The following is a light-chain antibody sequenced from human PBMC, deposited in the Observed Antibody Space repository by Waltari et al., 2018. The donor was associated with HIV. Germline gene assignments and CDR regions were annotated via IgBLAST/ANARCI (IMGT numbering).Light chain of an antibody. Sequence: QSVLTQPPSASGTPGQRVTISCSGSSSNIGSNCVYWNRHLPGTAPKLLVYRNNQRPSGVPDRLSGSKSGTSASLAISGLRSEDEADYYCATWNDSLVGGGTKLTVL. CDR1: SSNIGSNC. CDR2: RNN. J-gene: IGLJ2*01. V-gene: IGLV1-47*01. CDR3: ATWNDSL.